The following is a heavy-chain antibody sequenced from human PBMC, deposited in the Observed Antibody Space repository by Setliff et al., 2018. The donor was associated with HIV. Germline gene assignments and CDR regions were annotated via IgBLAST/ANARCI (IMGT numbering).Heavy chain of an antibody. D-gene: IGHD3-22*01. CDR2: IVPLVDVK. V-gene: IGHV1-69*10. CDR3: ARSPLDYDGSDYYYRYFDL. J-gene: IGHJ4*02. CDR1: GGTFLNSA. Sequence: SVKVSCKASGGTFLNSAINWVRQAPGRGLQWVGGIVPLVDVKQSAQPFLGRVTLTVDDSMTTAYMELTSLTSDDTAVYFCARSPLDYDGSDYYYRYFDLWGVGTLVTVS.